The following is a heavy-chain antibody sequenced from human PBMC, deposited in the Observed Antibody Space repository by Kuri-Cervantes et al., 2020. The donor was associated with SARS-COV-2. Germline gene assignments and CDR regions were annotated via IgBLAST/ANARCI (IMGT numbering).Heavy chain of an antibody. CDR1: GFTFSSYW. CDR2: INSDGSST. CDR3: ARDPVTPGYYYYYGMDV. J-gene: IGHJ6*02. D-gene: IGHD4-23*01. Sequence: GGSLRLSCAASGFTFSSYWMHWVRQAPGKGLVWASRINSDGSSTSYADSVKGRFTISRDNAKNTLYLQMNSLRAEDTAVYYCARDPVTPGYYYYYGMDVWGQGTTVTVSS. V-gene: IGHV3-74*01.